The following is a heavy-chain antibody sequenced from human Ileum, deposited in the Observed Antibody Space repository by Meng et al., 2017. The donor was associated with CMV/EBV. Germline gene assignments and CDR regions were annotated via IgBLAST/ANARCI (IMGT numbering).Heavy chain of an antibody. J-gene: IGHJ4*02. CDR3: ATTRLGELSY. CDR1: GFTFSSYW. D-gene: IGHD3-16*02. CDR2: IKQDGSEK. Sequence: EVHMVESGGGLVQPRVSVRLSCTVSGFTFSSYWMTWVRQAPGKVLEWVANIKQDGSEKYYVDSVKGRFTISRDNGKKSLYLEMNSLRGEDTAVYYCATTRLGELSYWGQGTLVTVSS. V-gene: IGHV3-7*02.